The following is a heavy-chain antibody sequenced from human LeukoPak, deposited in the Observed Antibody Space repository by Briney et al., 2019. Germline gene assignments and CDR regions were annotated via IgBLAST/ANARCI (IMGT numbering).Heavy chain of an antibody. V-gene: IGHV1-18*01. Sequence: ASVKVSCKASGYTFPNYAIIWVRQAPGQGLEWMGWISAYNGHTNYAQKFQDRVTMTTDRSTNTAFMELRSLRSDDTAVYYCARSGAHRYNWNDVGFWFDPWGQRTLVTVSS. D-gene: IGHD1-1*01. J-gene: IGHJ5*02. CDR3: ARSGAHRYNWNDVGFWFDP. CDR2: ISAYNGHT. CDR1: GYTFPNYA.